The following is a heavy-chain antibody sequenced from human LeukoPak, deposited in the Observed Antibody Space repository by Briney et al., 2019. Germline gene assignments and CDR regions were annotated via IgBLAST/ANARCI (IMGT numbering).Heavy chain of an antibody. J-gene: IGHJ4*02. V-gene: IGHV3-30*02. CDR2: IRYDGSNK. CDR1: GFTFSSYG. D-gene: IGHD5-24*01. Sequence: GGSLRLSCAASGFTFSSYGMHWVRQAPGKGLEWVAFIRYDGSNKYYADSVKGRFTISRDNSKSTLYLQMNSLRAEDTAVYYCANTEMATIFRSGNYWGQGTLVTVSS. CDR3: ANTEMATIFRSGNY.